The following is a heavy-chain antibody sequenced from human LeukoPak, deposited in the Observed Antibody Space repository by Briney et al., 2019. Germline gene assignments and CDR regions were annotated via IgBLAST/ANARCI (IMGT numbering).Heavy chain of an antibody. D-gene: IGHD3-3*01. CDR3: ARDSRITIFGVVIDDAFDI. J-gene: IGHJ3*02. CDR2: ISAYNGNT. CDR1: GYTFTSYG. Sequence: ASVKVSCKASGYTFTSYGISWVRQAPGQGLEWMGWISAYNGNTNYAQKLQGRVTMTTDTSTSTAYMELRSLRSDDTAVYYCARDSRITIFGVVIDDAFDIWGQGTMDTVSS. V-gene: IGHV1-18*01.